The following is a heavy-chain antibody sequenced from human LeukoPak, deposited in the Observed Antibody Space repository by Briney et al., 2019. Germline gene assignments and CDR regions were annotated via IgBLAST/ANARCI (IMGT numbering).Heavy chain of an antibody. Sequence: PGGSLRLSCAASGFTFDDYGMSWVRHAPGKGLEWVSGINWNGGSTGYADSVKGRFTISRDSAKNSLYLQMNSLKAEDTALYYCARLDDYGGNYDYWGQGTLVTVSS. J-gene: IGHJ4*02. CDR2: INWNGGST. CDR1: GFTFDDYG. D-gene: IGHD4-23*01. V-gene: IGHV3-20*04. CDR3: ARLDDYGGNYDY.